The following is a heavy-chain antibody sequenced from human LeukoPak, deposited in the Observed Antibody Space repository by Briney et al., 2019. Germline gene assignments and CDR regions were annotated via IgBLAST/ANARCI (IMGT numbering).Heavy chain of an antibody. D-gene: IGHD1-1*01. J-gene: IGHJ4*03. CDR3: ARGPTISETGYFDY. Sequence: SETLSLTRAVYGGSFSRYYWSWIRQSSGKGLEWIAEINHRGDTNYNPSVKSRVTISVDTSKSQFPLKVTSLTAADTAVYFCARGPTISETGYFDYWGQGTLVTVSS. V-gene: IGHV4-34*01. CDR1: GGSFSRYY. CDR2: INHRGDT.